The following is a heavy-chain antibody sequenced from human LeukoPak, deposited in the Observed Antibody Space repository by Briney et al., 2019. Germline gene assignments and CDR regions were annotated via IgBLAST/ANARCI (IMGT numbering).Heavy chain of an antibody. CDR2: MNPNSGNT. V-gene: IGHV1-8*03. J-gene: IGHJ4*02. Sequence: ASVKVSCKASGYTFTSYDINWVRQATGQGLEWMGWMNPNSGNTGYAQKFQGRVTITRNTSISTAYMELSSLRSEDTAVYYCARKSIAAAGGLGYWGQGTLVTVSS. CDR3: ARKSIAAAGGLGY. CDR1: GYTFTSYD. D-gene: IGHD6-13*01.